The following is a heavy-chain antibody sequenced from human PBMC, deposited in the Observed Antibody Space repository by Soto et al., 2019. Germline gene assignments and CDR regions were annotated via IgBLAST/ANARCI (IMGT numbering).Heavy chain of an antibody. J-gene: IGHJ6*02. CDR3: ARDMYYDFWSAYYYLARYYDYGMEV. V-gene: IGHV1-8*01. CDR1: GYTFTRYD. D-gene: IGHD3-3*01. Sequence: AAVKVSCKASGYTFTRYDINWVRQATGQGLEWMGWMNPNSGNTGYAQKFQGRVTMTRNTSISTAYMELSSLRSEDTAVYYCARDMYYDFWSAYYYLARYYDYGMEVWG. CDR2: MNPNSGNT.